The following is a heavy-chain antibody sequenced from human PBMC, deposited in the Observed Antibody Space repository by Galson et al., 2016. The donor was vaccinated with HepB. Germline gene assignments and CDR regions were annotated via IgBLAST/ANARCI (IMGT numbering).Heavy chain of an antibody. D-gene: IGHD3-16*01. CDR1: GYSFTSYN. J-gene: IGHJ4*02. CDR3: ARGGYHAYDYIY. Sequence: SVKVSCKASGYSFTSYNIHWVRQAPGQGLEWMGLIYGSGGGTDYAQKFQGRVTITRDTSTSTVYMELSGLTSDDRAVYYCARGGYHAYDYIYWGQGTPVTVSS. CDR2: IYGSGGGT. V-gene: IGHV1-46*01.